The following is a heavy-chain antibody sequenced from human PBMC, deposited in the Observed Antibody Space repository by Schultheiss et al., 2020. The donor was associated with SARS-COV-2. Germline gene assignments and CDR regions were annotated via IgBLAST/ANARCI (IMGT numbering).Heavy chain of an antibody. V-gene: IGHV4-4*02. CDR3: ARWGDSSGYYFS. Sequence: SETLSLTCAVSGGSISSSNWWSWVRQPPGKGLEWIGSIYYSGSTYYNPSLKSRVTISVDTSKNQFSLKLSSVTAADTAVYYCARWGDSSGYYFSWGQGTLVTVSS. D-gene: IGHD3-22*01. J-gene: IGHJ5*02. CDR1: GGSISSSNW. CDR2: IYYSGST.